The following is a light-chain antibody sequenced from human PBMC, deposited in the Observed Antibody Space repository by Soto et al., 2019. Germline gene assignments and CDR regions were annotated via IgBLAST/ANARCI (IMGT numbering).Light chain of an antibody. CDR2: KAS. V-gene: IGKV1-5*03. J-gene: IGKJ2*02. Sequence: DIQMTQSPSTLSASVGDRVTITCRASQSISSWLAWYQQKPGKAPKLLIYKASSLESEVPSRFSGSGSGTEFTLTISRLQPDDFATYYCQQYNSYCTFGQGTKLEIK. CDR1: QSISSW. CDR3: QQYNSYCT.